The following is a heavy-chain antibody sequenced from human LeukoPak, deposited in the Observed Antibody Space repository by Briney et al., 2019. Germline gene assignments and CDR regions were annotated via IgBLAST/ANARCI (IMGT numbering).Heavy chain of an antibody. CDR3: ATDYYDFWSGYFDY. CDR2: ISSSSSTI. J-gene: IGHJ4*02. Sequence: PGRSLRLSCAASGFTFSSYGMNWVRQAPGKGLEWVSYISSSSSTIYYADSVKGRFTISRDNAKNSLYLQMNSLRAGDTAVYYCATDYYDFWSGYFDYWGQGTLVTVSS. CDR1: GFTFSSYG. D-gene: IGHD3-3*01. V-gene: IGHV3-48*01.